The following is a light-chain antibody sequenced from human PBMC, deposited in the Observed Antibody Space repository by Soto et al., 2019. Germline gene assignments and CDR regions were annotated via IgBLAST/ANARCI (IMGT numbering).Light chain of an antibody. CDR1: SSDVGGYNY. V-gene: IGLV2-8*01. CDR2: EVS. CDR3: SSYAGSNNYV. J-gene: IGLJ1*01. Sequence: QSVLTQPPSASGSPGQSVTISCTGTSSDVGGYNYVSWYQQHPGKAPKLMIYEVSKRPSGVPDRFSGSKSGNTASLTVSGLQAEDEADYYCSSYAGSNNYVFGTGTKATV.